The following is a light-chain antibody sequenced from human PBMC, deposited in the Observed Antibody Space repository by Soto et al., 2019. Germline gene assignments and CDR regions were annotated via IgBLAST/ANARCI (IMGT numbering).Light chain of an antibody. V-gene: IGLV2-23*02. CDR3: CSYAGSSTFNWL. CDR2: EVS. Sequence: QSALTQPAAVSGSPGQSITISCTGSSSDVGRYNLVSWYQQHPGKAPQVMIYEVSKRPSRVSNRFSGSKSGNTASLTISGLQAEDEADYYCCSYAGSSTFNWLFGGVTKLTVL. J-gene: IGLJ3*02. CDR1: SSDVGRYNL.